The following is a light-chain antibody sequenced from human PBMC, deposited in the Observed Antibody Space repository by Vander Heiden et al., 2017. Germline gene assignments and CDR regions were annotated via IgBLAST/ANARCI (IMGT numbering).Light chain of an antibody. V-gene: IGKV1-6*01. CDR1: PSIGND. J-gene: IGKJ1*01. CDR2: VVS. CDR3: LQDHVFPWT. Sequence: ANQKTQSPSSLSASVGDRVTITCRASPSIGNDLSWYQQKPGKAPKVLISVVSSLQGGVPSRFSGSGFGTDFTLTITSLQPEDFATYYCLQDHVFPWTLGQGTKVEVK.